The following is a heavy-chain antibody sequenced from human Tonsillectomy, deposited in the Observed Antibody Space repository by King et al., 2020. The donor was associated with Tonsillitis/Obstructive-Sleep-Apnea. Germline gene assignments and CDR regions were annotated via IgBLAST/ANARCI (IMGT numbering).Heavy chain of an antibody. V-gene: IGHV3-48*03. D-gene: IGHD4-17*01. Sequence: QLVQSGGGLVQPGGSLRLSCAASGFTFSSYEMNWVCQAPGKGLEWVSYISSSGSTIYYADSVKGRFTISRDNAKNSLYLQMNSLRAEDTAVYYCARAEDYGDYGRYDYWGQGTLVTVSS. CDR1: GFTFSSYE. J-gene: IGHJ4*02. CDR3: ARAEDYGDYGRYDY. CDR2: ISSSGSTI.